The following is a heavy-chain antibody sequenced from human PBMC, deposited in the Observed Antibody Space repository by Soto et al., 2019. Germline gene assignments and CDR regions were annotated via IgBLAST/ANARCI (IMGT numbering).Heavy chain of an antibody. Sequence: TGGSLRLSCAASGFKFSDYWMSWVRQAPGKGLEWVGNIKHDTSEAHYADSVKGRFTITRDNIKNLLFLQMNGLRSDDTASYYCARDGLLFSGPYRPSRFDYWGLGTLVTVSS. V-gene: IGHV3-7*03. D-gene: IGHD3-16*02. CDR3: ARDGLLFSGPYRPSRFDY. J-gene: IGHJ4*02. CDR2: IKHDTSEA. CDR1: GFKFSDYW.